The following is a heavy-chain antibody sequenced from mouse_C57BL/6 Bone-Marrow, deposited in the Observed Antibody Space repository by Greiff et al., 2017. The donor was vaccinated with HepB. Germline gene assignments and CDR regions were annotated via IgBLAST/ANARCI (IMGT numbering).Heavy chain of an antibody. CDR2: IDPSDSYT. Sequence: QVQLQQPGAELVMPGASVKLSCKASGYTFTSYWMHWVKQRPGQGLEWIGEIDPSDSYTNYNQKFKGKSTLTVDKSSSTAYMQLSSLTSEDAAVYYCVYYDYDSFAYWGQVTLVTVSA. CDR3: VYYDYDSFAY. D-gene: IGHD2-4*01. J-gene: IGHJ3*01. V-gene: IGHV1-69*01. CDR1: GYTFTSYW.